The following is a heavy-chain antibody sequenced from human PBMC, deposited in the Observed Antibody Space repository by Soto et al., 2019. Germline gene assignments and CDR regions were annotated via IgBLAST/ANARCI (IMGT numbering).Heavy chain of an antibody. CDR1: GYNYNNYG. J-gene: IGHJ4*02. D-gene: IGHD3-9*01. CDR2: TSAFNQKA. Sequence: QVQLVQSGGEVKKPGASVKVSCKASGYNYNNYGVTWVRQAPGQGLEGMGWTSAFNQKANYAPTIQDRVTMTIDTSTNTAHMEMRSLRPDDTAVYYCARQHNDLWTDSPDFDYWGQGTLVTVSA. CDR3: ARQHNDLWTDSPDFDY. V-gene: IGHV1-18*04.